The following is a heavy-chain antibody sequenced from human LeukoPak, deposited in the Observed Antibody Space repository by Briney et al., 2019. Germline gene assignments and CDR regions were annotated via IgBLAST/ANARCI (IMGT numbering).Heavy chain of an antibody. CDR1: GYTFSNYG. CDR2: TSYNGNT. J-gene: IGHJ4*02. D-gene: IGHD6-19*01. CDR3: ARHSGSGWQALGY. Sequence: ASVKVSCKASGYTFSNYGISWVRQAPGLGLEWMGWTSYNGNTNYAQKFQDRVTITTDTSTTTAYMELRSLESDDTAVYYCARHSGSGWQALGYWGQGTLVTVSS. V-gene: IGHV1-18*04.